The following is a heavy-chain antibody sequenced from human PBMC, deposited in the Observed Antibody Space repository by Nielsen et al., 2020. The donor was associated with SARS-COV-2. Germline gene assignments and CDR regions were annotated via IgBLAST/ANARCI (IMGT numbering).Heavy chain of an antibody. J-gene: IGHJ4*02. D-gene: IGHD6-19*01. Sequence: GESLKISCKGSGYTFTNYWIAWVRQMPGKGLEWMGIIYPGNSDTRYGSSFQGQVTISADKSINTAYLQWSSLKASDTAIYYCARLYTSAWGNFDSWGQGTLVTVPS. V-gene: IGHV5-51*01. CDR3: ARLYTSAWGNFDS. CDR2: IYPGNSDT. CDR1: GYTFTNYW.